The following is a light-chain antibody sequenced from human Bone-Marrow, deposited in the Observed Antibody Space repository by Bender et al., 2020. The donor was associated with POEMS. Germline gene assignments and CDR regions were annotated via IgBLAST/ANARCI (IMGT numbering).Light chain of an antibody. J-gene: IGLJ1*01. CDR1: KLGDKY. V-gene: IGLV3-1*01. CDR3: QVWDGSSDHYV. CDR2: DDS. Sequence: SYELTQTPSVSVSPGQTATITCSGDKLGDKYASWYQQKSGQAPVLVVSDDSDRPSGIPERFSGSNSGNTATLTIRSVEAGDEADYFCQVWDGSSDHYVFGGGTQVSVL.